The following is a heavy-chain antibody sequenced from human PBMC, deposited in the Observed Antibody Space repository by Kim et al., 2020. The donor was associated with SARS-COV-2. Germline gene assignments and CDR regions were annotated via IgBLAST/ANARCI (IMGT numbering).Heavy chain of an antibody. CDR3: SRDLDV. Sequence: KQDGSEKYYVDSVKGRFTVSRDNAENLLYLKMNSLRAEDTAVYYCSRDLDVWGKGAAVTVSS. V-gene: IGHV3-7*01. J-gene: IGHJ6*04. CDR2: KQDGSEK.